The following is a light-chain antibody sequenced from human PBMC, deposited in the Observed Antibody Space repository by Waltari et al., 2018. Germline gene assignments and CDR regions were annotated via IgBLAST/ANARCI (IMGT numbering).Light chain of an antibody. CDR2: GAS. Sequence: ETVLAQSPGTLSLSLGDSSTLSCRASQSVSRDYLAWYQQKPGQTPRLLIVGASSRATGIPARFSGSGSGTDFTLTITRLEPEDFAVYYCQQYGSSPLTFGGGTKVDIK. V-gene: IGKV3-20*01. CDR3: QQYGSSPLT. J-gene: IGKJ4*01. CDR1: QSVSRDY.